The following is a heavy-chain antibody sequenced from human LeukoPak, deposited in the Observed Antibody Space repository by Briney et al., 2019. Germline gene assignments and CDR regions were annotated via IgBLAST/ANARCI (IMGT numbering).Heavy chain of an antibody. CDR2: IGTAGDT. V-gene: IGHV3-13*01. J-gene: IGHJ3*02. Sequence: AGGSLRLSCAASGFTFSSYDMHWVRQATGKGLEWVSAIGTAGDTYYPGSVKGRFTISRENAKNSLYLQMNSLRAGDTAVYYCARGRAADAFDIWGQGTMVTVPS. CDR3: ARGRAADAFDI. CDR1: GFTFSSYD.